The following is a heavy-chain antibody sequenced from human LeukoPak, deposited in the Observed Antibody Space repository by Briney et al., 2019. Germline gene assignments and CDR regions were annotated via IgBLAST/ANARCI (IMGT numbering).Heavy chain of an antibody. V-gene: IGHV4-34*01. J-gene: IGHJ4*02. CDR3: ARVSYYDSSGNRGAFDY. CDR2: INHSGST. D-gene: IGHD3-22*01. CDR1: GGSFSGDY. Sequence: PSETLSLTCAVYGGSFSGDYWSWLRQPPGKGLEWIGEINHSGSTNYNPSLKSRVTISVDTSKNQFSLKLSSVTAADTAVYYSARVSYYDSSGNRGAFDYWGQGTLVTVSS.